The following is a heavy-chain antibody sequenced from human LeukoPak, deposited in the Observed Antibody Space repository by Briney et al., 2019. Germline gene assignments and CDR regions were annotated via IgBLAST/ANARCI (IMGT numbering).Heavy chain of an antibody. CDR1: GFTFSSYA. Sequence: GGSLRLSCAASGFTFSSYAMSWVRQAPGKGLEWLANIKEDGSEKYYVDSVKGRFTISRDNAKNSLFLQMNSLRAEDTAVYYCARAADVWGKGTTVIVSS. V-gene: IGHV3-7*01. J-gene: IGHJ6*04. CDR2: IKEDGSEK. CDR3: ARAADV.